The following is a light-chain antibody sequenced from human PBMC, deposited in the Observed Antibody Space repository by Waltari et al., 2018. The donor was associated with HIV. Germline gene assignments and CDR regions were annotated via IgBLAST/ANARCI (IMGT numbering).Light chain of an antibody. CDR3: ETWDSSLSAEL. CDR1: TSNIGNNH. CDR2: DND. J-gene: IGLJ2*01. V-gene: IGLV1-51*01. Sequence: QSVLTQPPSVSAAPGQKVTISCSGSTSNIGNNHVSWLQQLPGTAPKLLIYDNDKRPSGIPDRFSGSKSGTSATLGITGLQTGDEADYYCETWDSSLSAELFGGGTKLTV.